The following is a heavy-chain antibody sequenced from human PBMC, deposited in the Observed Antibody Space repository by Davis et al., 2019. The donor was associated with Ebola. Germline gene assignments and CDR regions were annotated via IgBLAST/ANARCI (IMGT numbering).Heavy chain of an antibody. Sequence: GESLKISCTASGFTFGNYAMSWFRQAPGKGLEWVGFIRSKAYGGTTEYAASVKGRFTISRDDSKSIAYLQMNSLKTEDTAVYYCTSGWELLPIDYWGQGTLVTVSS. J-gene: IGHJ4*02. D-gene: IGHD1-26*01. CDR1: GFTFGNYA. CDR3: TSGWELLPIDY. CDR2: IRSKAYGGTT. V-gene: IGHV3-49*03.